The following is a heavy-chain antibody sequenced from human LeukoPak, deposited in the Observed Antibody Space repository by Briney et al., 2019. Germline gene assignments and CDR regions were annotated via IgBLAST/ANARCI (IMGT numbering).Heavy chain of an antibody. CDR1: GFTFSSYG. CDR2: IWNGGSHK. CDR3: ARGRTYGSGSYWAFDY. J-gene: IGHJ4*02. D-gene: IGHD3-10*01. V-gene: IGHV3-33*01. Sequence: PGGSLRLSCAASGFTFSSYGMHWVRQAPGRGLEWVAVIWNGGSHKYYADSVKGRFTISRDNSKNTLYMQMNSLRDEDTAVYYCARGRTYGSGSYWAFDYWGQGTLVTVSS.